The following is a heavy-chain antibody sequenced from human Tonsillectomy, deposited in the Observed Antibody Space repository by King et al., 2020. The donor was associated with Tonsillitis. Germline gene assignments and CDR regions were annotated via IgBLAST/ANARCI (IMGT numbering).Heavy chain of an antibody. V-gene: IGHV3-23*04. CDR1: GFTFNSYA. D-gene: IGHD3-10*01. CDR2: ISASGSTT. Sequence: VQLVESGGGLVQPGKSLRLFCAASGFTFNSYAMTWVRQAPGKGLEWVSSISASGSTTYYADSVKGRFTISRDNAKNTLFLQMDSLTAEDTALYYCAKSIGGSGTFDGFYIWGQGTMVTVSS. CDR3: AKSIGGSGTFDGFYI. J-gene: IGHJ3*02.